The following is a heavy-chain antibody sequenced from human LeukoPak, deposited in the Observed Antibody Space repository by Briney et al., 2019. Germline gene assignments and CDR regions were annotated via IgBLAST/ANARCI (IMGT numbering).Heavy chain of an antibody. CDR2: IYYSGST. Sequence: SETLSLTCTVSGGAISSYYWSWIRQPPGKGLEWIGYIYYSGSTNYNPSLKSRVTISVDTSKNQFSLKLSSVTAADTAVYYCSLAPSDVRSSGHLDAFDIWGQGTMVTVSS. CDR1: GGAISSYY. V-gene: IGHV4-59*01. CDR3: SLAPSDVRSSGHLDAFDI. J-gene: IGHJ3*02. D-gene: IGHD6-19*01.